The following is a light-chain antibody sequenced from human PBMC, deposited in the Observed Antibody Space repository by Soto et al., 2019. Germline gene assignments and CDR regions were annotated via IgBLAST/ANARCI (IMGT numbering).Light chain of an antibody. CDR1: QSVASSY. CDR3: QQYGNSFVG. CDR2: GAS. V-gene: IGKV3-20*01. J-gene: IGKJ1*01. Sequence: EVVLTQSPGTLSLSPGERVTLSCRASQSVASSYLAWYQHKPGQAPRLLIYGASSRATGIPDRFSGSGSGTDFTLIISRLEPEDFAVYYCQQYGNSFVGFGQGTKVEIK.